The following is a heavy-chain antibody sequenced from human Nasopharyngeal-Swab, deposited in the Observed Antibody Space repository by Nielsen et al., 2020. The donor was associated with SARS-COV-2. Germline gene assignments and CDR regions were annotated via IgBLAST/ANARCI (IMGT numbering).Heavy chain of an antibody. CDR3: ARGGAVAGNDYYYGMDV. D-gene: IGHD6-19*01. V-gene: IGHV3-7*01. CDR1: GSTFSSFW. CDR2: INEDGSEK. Sequence: GGSLRPSWAASGSTFSSFWMSWVRQVPGKGREWVANINEDGSEKYYVDSVKGRFTITRDNAKKSLDLQMNSLRAEDTAVYYCARGGAVAGNDYYYGMDVWGQGTTVTVSS. J-gene: IGHJ6*02.